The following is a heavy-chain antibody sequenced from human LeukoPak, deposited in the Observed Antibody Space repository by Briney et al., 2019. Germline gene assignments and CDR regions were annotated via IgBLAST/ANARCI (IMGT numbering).Heavy chain of an antibody. V-gene: IGHV3-74*01. CDR2: IDGGGSST. Sequence: GGSLRLSCTASGFTFSYHWMHWVRQVPGKGLVWISRIDGGGSSTSYADSVKGRFSISRDNSKSTLYLQMSSLRAEDTAVYYCARGPGSSGGAYVGDYWGHGTLVTVSS. CDR3: ARGPGSSGGAYVGDY. J-gene: IGHJ4*01. D-gene: IGHD3-22*01. CDR1: GFTFSYHW.